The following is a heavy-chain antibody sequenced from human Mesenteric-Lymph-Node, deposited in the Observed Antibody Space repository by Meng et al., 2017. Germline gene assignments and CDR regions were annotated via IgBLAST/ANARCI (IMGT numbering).Heavy chain of an antibody. J-gene: IGHJ4*02. CDR3: ARVLNYYGSGSPGSHRYFDY. CDR1: GFTFSSYS. Sequence: GESLKISCAASGFTFSSYSMNWVRQAPGKGLEWVSSISSSSSYIYYADSVKGRFTISRDNAKNSLYLQMNSLRAEDTAVYYCARVLNYYGSGSPGSHRYFDYWGQGTLVTVSS. CDR2: ISSSSSYI. D-gene: IGHD3-10*01. V-gene: IGHV3-21*01.